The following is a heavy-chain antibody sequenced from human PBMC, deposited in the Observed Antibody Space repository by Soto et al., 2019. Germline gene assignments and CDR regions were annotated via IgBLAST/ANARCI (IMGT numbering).Heavy chain of an antibody. V-gene: IGHV5-51*01. Sequence: GESLKSSGKGSGYSFTSYWIGWVRQMPGKGLEWMGIIYPGDSDTRYSPSFQGQVTISADKSISTAYLQWSSLKASDTAMYYCARLHYYGSAYYYYGMDVWGQGTTVTVSS. CDR2: IYPGDSDT. D-gene: IGHD3-10*01. CDR3: ARLHYYGSAYYYYGMDV. J-gene: IGHJ6*02. CDR1: GYSFTSYW.